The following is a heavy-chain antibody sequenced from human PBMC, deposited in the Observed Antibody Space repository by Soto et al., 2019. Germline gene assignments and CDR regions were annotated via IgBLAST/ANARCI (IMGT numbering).Heavy chain of an antibody. V-gene: IGHV1-69*13. D-gene: IGHD3-3*01. CDR1: GGTFSSYA. J-gene: IGHJ4*02. CDR2: IIPIFGTA. Sequence: GASVKVSCKASGGTFSSYAISWVRQAPGQGLEWMGGIIPIFGTANYAQKFQGRVTITADESTSTAYMELSSLRSEDTAVYYCARASRATYYDFWSGYSTPLYYYYRGLDYWGQGTLVTVSS. CDR3: ARASRATYYDFWSGYSTPLYYYYRGLDY.